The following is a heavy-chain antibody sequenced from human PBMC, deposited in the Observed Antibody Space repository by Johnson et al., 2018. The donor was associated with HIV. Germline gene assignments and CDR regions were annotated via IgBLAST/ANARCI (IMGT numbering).Heavy chain of an antibody. J-gene: IGHJ3*02. V-gene: IGHV3-66*01. D-gene: IGHD1-26*01. CDR3: AKTYSGSNRDAFDI. CDR1: GFIVSSNY. CDR2: IYSGGST. Sequence: VQLVESGGGLVQPGGSLRLSCAASGFIVSSNYMNWVRQAPGKGLEWVSVIYSGGSTYHADSVKGRFTISRENAKNSLYLQMISLRAGDTAVYYCAKTYSGSNRDAFDIWGQGTMVTVSS.